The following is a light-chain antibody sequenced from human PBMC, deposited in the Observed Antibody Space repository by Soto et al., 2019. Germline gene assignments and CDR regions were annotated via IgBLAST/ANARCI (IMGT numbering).Light chain of an antibody. J-gene: IGLJ2*01. CDR3: GTWDSSLIAGV. Sequence: QSVLTQPPSVSAAPGQKVTISCSGSSSNIGNNYVSWYQHLPGTAPKLLTYDNNKRPSGIPDRFSGTKSGTSATLGITGLQTGDEADYYCGTWDSSLIAGVFGGGTKLTVL. CDR1: SSNIGNNY. CDR2: DNN. V-gene: IGLV1-51*01.